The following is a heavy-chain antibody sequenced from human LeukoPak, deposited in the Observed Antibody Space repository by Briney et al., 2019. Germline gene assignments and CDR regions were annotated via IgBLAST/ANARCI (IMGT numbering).Heavy chain of an antibody. J-gene: IGHJ5*02. V-gene: IGHV4-4*07. D-gene: IGHD6-19*01. CDR2: IYTSGST. CDR3: ARGRIAVAGTEPAYYR. CDR1: GGSISSYY. Sequence: SETLSLTCTVSGGSISSYYWSWIRQPAGKGLERIGRIYTSGSTNYNPSLKSRVTMSVDTSKNQFSLKLSSVTAADTAVYYCARGRIAVAGTEPAYYRWGPGTLVTVS.